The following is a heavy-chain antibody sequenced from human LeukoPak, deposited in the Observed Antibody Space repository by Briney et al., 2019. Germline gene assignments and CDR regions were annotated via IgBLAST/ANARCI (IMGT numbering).Heavy chain of an antibody. CDR2: IYSGGST. CDR1: GFTVSSNY. CDR3: ARLHGGNSPLDY. J-gene: IGHJ4*02. V-gene: IGHV3-53*01. D-gene: IGHD4-23*01. Sequence: GGSLRLSCAASGFTVSSNYMTWVRQAPGKGLEWVSVIYSGGSTYYADSVKGRFTISRDNSKNTLYLQMNSLRAEDTAVYYCARLHGGNSPLDYWGQGALVTVSS.